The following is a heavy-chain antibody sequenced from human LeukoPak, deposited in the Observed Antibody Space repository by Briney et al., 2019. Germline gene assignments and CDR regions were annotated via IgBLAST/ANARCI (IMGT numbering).Heavy chain of an antibody. V-gene: IGHV3-53*01. CDR3: AREVNHSGSSWPFDI. D-gene: IGHD6-13*01. Sequence: GGSLRLSCAASGFTVSSNYMSWVRQAPGKGLEWVSVIYSGGSTYYADSVKGRFTISRDNSKNTLYLQMNSLRAEDTAVYYCAREVNHSGSSWPFDIWGQGTMVTVSS. CDR1: GFTVSSNY. J-gene: IGHJ3*02. CDR2: IYSGGST.